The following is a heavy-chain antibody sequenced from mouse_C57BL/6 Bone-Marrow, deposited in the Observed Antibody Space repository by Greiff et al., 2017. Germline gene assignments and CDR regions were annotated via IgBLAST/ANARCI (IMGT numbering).Heavy chain of an antibody. CDR2: IDPSDSYT. D-gene: IGHD2-2*01. CDR1: GYTFTSYW. Sequence: VQLQQPGAELVMPGASVKLSCKASGYTFTSYWMHWVKQRPGQGLEWIGEIDPSDSYTNYNQKFKGKSTLTVDKSSSAAYMQLSGLTSEDSAVYYCASSVYGYDAGFAYWGQGTLVTVSA. CDR3: ASSVYGYDAGFAY. V-gene: IGHV1-69*01. J-gene: IGHJ3*01.